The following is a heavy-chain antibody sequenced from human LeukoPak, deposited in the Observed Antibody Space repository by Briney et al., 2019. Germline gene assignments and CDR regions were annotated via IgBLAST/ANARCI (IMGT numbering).Heavy chain of an antibody. Sequence: ASVKVSCKASGYTFTGYYMHWVRQAPGQGLEWMGWINPNSGGTNYAQKFQGRVTMTRNTSISTAYMELSSLRSEDTAVYYCATTGGSGYYYVGDWGQGTLVTVSS. D-gene: IGHD3-22*01. CDR3: ATTGGSGYYYVGD. CDR2: INPNSGGT. V-gene: IGHV1-2*02. CDR1: GYTFTGYY. J-gene: IGHJ4*02.